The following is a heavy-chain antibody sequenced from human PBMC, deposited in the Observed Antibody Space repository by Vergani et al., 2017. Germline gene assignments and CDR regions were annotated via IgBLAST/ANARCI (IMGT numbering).Heavy chain of an antibody. V-gene: IGHV5-10-1*03. Sequence: EVQLVQSGAEVKKPGESLRISCKGSGYSFTSYWISWVRQMPGKGLEWMGRIDPSDSYTNYSPSFQGHFTISADKSISTAYLQWSSLKASDTAMYYCARGMHCGGDCYPDAFDIWGQGTMVTVSS. CDR1: GYSFTSYW. CDR2: IDPSDSYT. J-gene: IGHJ3*02. D-gene: IGHD2-21*01. CDR3: ARGMHCGGDCYPDAFDI.